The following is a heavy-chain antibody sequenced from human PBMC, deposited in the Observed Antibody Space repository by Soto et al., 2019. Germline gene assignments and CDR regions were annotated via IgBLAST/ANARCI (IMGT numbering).Heavy chain of an antibody. Sequence: PGGSLRLSCAASGFTFSSYGMHWVRQAPGKGLEWVAVIWYDGSNKYYADSVKGRFTISRDNSKNTLYLQMNSLRAEDTAVYYCARDGYTTYSSSSGSIDYWGQGTLVTVSS. D-gene: IGHD6-6*01. V-gene: IGHV3-33*01. CDR3: ARDGYTTYSSSSGSIDY. CDR1: GFTFSSYG. J-gene: IGHJ4*02. CDR2: IWYDGSNK.